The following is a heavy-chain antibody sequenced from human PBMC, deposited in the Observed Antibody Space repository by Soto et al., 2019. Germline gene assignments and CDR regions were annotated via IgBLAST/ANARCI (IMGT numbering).Heavy chain of an antibody. CDR2: INHSGST. CDR3: ARRGSSSWFLNWFDP. Sequence: PSETLSLTCAVYGGSFSGYYWSWIRQPPGKGLEWIGEINHSGSTNYNPSLKSRVTISVDTSKNQFSLKLSSVTAADTAVYYCARRGSSSWFLNWFDPWGQGTLVTVSS. J-gene: IGHJ5*02. V-gene: IGHV4-34*01. D-gene: IGHD6-13*01. CDR1: GGSFSGYY.